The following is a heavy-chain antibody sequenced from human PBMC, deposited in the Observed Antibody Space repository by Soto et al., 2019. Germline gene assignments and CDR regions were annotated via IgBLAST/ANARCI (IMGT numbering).Heavy chain of an antibody. Sequence: EVQLLESGGGLVQPGGSLRLSCAASGFTFSSFAMNWVRQAPGKGLEWVSGVSGGGDATFYANSVKGRFTISRVKSKNTLYLQMNTLRAEDTAVYYCVRKRVGTTTSGAYWYFDVWGRGTLVTVSS. V-gene: IGHV3-23*01. D-gene: IGHD1-26*01. CDR2: VSGGGDAT. CDR1: GFTFSSFA. CDR3: VRKRVGTTTSGAYWYFDV. J-gene: IGHJ2*01.